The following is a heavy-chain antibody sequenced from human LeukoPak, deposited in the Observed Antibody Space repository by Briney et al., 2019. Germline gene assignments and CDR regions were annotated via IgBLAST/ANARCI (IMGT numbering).Heavy chain of an antibody. Sequence: GGSLRLSCAASGFTFSSYGMHWVRQAPGKGLEWVAFIRYDGSNKYYADSAKGRFTISRDNSKNTLYLQMNSLRAEDTAVYYCAKDLGYCTNGVCYTSYYFDYWGQGTLVTVSS. CDR3: AKDLGYCTNGVCYTSYYFDY. D-gene: IGHD2-8*01. J-gene: IGHJ4*02. V-gene: IGHV3-30*02. CDR1: GFTFSSYG. CDR2: IRYDGSNK.